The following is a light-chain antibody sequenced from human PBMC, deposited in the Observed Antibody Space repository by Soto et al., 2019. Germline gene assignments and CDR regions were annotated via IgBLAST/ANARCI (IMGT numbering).Light chain of an antibody. CDR2: KVS. CDR3: KQGTHRPPYT. J-gene: IGKJ2*01. Sequence: DVVMTQSPLSLPVTLGQPASISCRSSQSLLHTDGNTYLNWFQQRPGQSPRRLVYKVSNRDSGVPDRFSGSGSGTDFTLKISRVEAEDIGVYYYKQGTHRPPYTFGQGTKLEI. CDR1: QSLLHTDGNTY. V-gene: IGKV2-30*02.